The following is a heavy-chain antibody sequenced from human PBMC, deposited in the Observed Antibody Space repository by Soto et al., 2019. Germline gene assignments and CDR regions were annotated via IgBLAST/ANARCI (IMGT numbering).Heavy chain of an antibody. CDR2: INHSGST. CDR1: GGSFSGYY. D-gene: IGHD2-8*01. V-gene: IGHV4-34*01. CDR3: AIGGETWIVPKWFDY. J-gene: IGHJ4*02. Sequence: SETLSLTCAVYGGSFSGYYWSWIRQPPGKGLEWIGEINHSGSTNYNPSLKSRVTISVDTSKNQFSLKLSSVTAADTAVYYCAIGGETWIVPKWFDYWGQATRVTVAS.